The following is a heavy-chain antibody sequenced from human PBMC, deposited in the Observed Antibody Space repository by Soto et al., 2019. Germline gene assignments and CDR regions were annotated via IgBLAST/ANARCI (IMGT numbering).Heavy chain of an antibody. CDR2: ISAYNGNT. Sequence: ASVKVSCKASGYTFTDYGISWVRQAPGQGLEWIGWISAYNGNTNNAQKLQDRVTMTTDSSTSTAYMELRSLRSDDTAVYYCARVGDIVVVGPWFDPWGQGTLVTVS. CDR1: GYTFTDYG. D-gene: IGHD2-2*01. J-gene: IGHJ5*02. CDR3: ARVGDIVVVGPWFDP. V-gene: IGHV1-18*04.